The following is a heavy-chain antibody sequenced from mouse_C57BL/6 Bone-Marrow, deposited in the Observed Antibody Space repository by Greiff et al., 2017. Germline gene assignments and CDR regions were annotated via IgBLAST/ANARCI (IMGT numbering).Heavy chain of an antibody. CDR3: ERSNTVFSYFDY. Sequence: QVQLQQSGAELVKPGASVKMSCKASGYTFTTYPIDWMKQNHGQSLEWIGNFHPYNDDTKYNEQFKGKATLTVDKSSNTVYLELSRLTSDDSDVYYCERSNTVFSYFDYWGQGTTLTVSS. D-gene: IGHD5-1-1*01. J-gene: IGHJ2*01. CDR2: FHPYNDDT. V-gene: IGHV1-47*01. CDR1: GYTFTTYP.